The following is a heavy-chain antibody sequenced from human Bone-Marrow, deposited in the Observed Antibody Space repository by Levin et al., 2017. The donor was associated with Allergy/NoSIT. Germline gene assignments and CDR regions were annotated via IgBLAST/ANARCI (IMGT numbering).Heavy chain of an antibody. D-gene: IGHD3-9*01. Sequence: SLKISCAASGFTFDDYAMHWVRQAPGKGLEWVSGISWNSGSIGYADSVKGRFTISRDNAKNSLYLQMNSLRAEDTALYYCAKEERLRYFDWWWWGMDVWGQGTTVTVSS. CDR2: ISWNSGSI. V-gene: IGHV3-9*01. CDR1: GFTFDDYA. J-gene: IGHJ6*02. CDR3: AKEERLRYFDWWWWGMDV.